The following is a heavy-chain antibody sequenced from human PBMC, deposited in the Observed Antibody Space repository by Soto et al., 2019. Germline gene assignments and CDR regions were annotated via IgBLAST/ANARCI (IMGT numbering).Heavy chain of an antibody. D-gene: IGHD1-1*01. CDR3: AKDPPDNWSLSY. Sequence: PGGSLRLSCAASGFTFSSYGMHWVRQAPGKGLEWVAVISYDGSNKYYADSVKGRFTISRDNSKNTLYLQMDSLRAEDTAVYYCAKDPPDNWSLSYWGQGTLVTVSS. CDR2: ISYDGSNK. V-gene: IGHV3-30*18. J-gene: IGHJ4*02. CDR1: GFTFSSYG.